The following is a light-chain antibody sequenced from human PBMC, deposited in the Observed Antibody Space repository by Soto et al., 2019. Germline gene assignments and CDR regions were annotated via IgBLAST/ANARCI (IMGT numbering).Light chain of an antibody. J-gene: IGKJ4*01. V-gene: IGKV4-1*01. Sequence: DIVMTQSPDSLAVSLGERATINCKSSQSVLYSSNNKNYLAWYQQKPGQPPKLLIYWASTRESGVPDRFSGSGSGTDFTLTISSLQAEDVAVYYCQHYDNLPLTFGGGTTVEIE. CDR1: QSVLYSSNNKNY. CDR2: WAS. CDR3: QHYDNLPLT.